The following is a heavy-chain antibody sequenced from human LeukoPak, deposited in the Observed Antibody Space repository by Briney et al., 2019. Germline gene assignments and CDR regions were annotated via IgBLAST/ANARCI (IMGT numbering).Heavy chain of an antibody. J-gene: IGHJ6*03. CDR3: AREHYDFCSDYYGIDYYYYMDV. V-gene: IGHV3-33*01. D-gene: IGHD3-3*01. CDR2: IWYDGSNK. CDR1: GFTFSSYG. Sequence: SGRSLRLSCAASGFTFSSYGMRWVRQAPGKGLEWVVVIWYDGSNKYYADSVKGRFTISRDNSKNTLYLKMNRLRAEDTAVYYCAREHYDFCSDYYGIDYYYYMDVWGKGTPVTVSS.